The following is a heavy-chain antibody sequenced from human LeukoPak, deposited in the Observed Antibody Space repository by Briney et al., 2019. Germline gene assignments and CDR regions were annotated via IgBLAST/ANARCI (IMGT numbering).Heavy chain of an antibody. J-gene: IGHJ3*02. D-gene: IGHD3-22*01. Sequence: PGGSLRLSCAASGFTFSSYSMNWVRQAPGKGLEWVSSISSSSSYIYYADSVKGRFTISRDNAKNSLYLQMNSLRAEDTAVYYCSGYYDSSDYHNAFDIWGQGTMVTVSS. CDR1: GFTFSSYS. CDR3: SGYYDSSDYHNAFDI. V-gene: IGHV3-21*01. CDR2: ISSSSSYI.